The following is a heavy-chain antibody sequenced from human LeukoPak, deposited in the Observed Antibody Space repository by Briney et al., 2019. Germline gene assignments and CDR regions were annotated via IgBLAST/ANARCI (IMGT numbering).Heavy chain of an antibody. CDR3: ARDSLEDGYDY. Sequence: GGSLRLSCAASGFAVSSNYMSWVRQAPGKGLEWVSVIYSGGSTYYADSVKGRFTISRDNSKNTLYLQMNSLRAEDTAVYYCARDSLEDGYDYWGQGTLVTVSS. J-gene: IGHJ4*02. D-gene: IGHD3-22*01. V-gene: IGHV3-53*01. CDR1: GFAVSSNY. CDR2: IYSGGST.